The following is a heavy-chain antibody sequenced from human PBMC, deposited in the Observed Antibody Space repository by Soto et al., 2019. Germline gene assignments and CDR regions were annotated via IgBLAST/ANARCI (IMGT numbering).Heavy chain of an antibody. V-gene: IGHV4-59*08. J-gene: IGHJ3*01. CDR3: AGGPSL. CDR1: GGSISSYY. Sequence: QVQLQESGPGLVKPSETLSLTCTVSGGSISSYYWSWIRQPPGKGLEWIGYIYYSGSTNYNPSLKSRVTISVDTSKNQFSLKLSSVTAADTAVYYCAGGPSLWDQGTMVTVSS. D-gene: IGHD6-6*01. CDR2: IYYSGST.